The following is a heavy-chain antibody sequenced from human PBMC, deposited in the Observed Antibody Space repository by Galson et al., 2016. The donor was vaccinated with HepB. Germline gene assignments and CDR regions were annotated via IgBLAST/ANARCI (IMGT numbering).Heavy chain of an antibody. D-gene: IGHD4-23*01. CDR2: IYHSGRT. CDR3: AVDYGGNSAFDS. J-gene: IGHJ4*02. Sequence: ETLSLTCAVSGGSISSRNWWNWVRQPPGKGLEWIGEIYHSGRTNYSPSLKSRVTMPVDKSKNQFSLRLNSVTAADTAVYYCAVDYGGNSAFDSWGQGTLATVSS. V-gene: IGHV4-4*02. CDR1: GGSISSRNW.